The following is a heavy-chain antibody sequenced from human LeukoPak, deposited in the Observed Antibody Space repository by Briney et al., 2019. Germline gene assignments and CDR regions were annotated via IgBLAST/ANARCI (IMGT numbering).Heavy chain of an antibody. CDR3: ARDTTPYYYYDSSGYYY. CDR1: GYTFTTYG. D-gene: IGHD3-22*01. CDR2: ISAYNGNT. V-gene: IGHV1-18*01. Sequence: ASVKVSCKASGYTFTTYGTTWVRQAPGQGLEWMGGISAYNGNTNYAQKLQGRATMTTDTSTRTAYMELSSLRSEDTAVYYCARDTTPYYYYDSSGYYYWGQGTLVTVSS. J-gene: IGHJ4*02.